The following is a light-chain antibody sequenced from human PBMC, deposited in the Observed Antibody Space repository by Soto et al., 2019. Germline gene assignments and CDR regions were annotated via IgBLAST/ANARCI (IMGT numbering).Light chain of an antibody. V-gene: IGKV3-20*01. CDR3: QQYVSSPPT. CDR1: QSISSSY. Sequence: EIVLPQSPGTLSLSPGERATLSCRASQSISSSYLAWYQQKPGQAPRLLIYAASSRATGIPDRFSGSGSGTAFPLTISRLEPEDFAVYYCQQYVSSPPTFGQGTEVEIK. CDR2: AAS. J-gene: IGKJ1*01.